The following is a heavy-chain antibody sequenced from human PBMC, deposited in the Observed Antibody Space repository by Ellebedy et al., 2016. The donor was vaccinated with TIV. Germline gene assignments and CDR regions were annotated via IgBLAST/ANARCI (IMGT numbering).Heavy chain of an antibody. V-gene: IGHV3-30*18. CDR3: AKDGGSGVWGSYHYYDY. Sequence: GESLKISCAASGFTFNSYGMHWVRQAPGKGLEWVAVISYDGSNKYYADSVKGRFTISRDISKNTRYLQMNSLRAEDTAVYYCAKDGGSGVWGSYHYYDYWGQGTLVTVSS. J-gene: IGHJ4*02. D-gene: IGHD3-16*02. CDR2: ISYDGSNK. CDR1: GFTFNSYG.